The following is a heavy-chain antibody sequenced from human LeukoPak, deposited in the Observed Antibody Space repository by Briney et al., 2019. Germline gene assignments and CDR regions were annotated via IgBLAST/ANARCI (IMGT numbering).Heavy chain of an antibody. D-gene: IGHD6-19*01. Sequence: ASVKVSCKASGYTFTSYYMHWVRQAPGQGLEWMGWINPNSGGTNYAQKFQGRVTMTRDTSISTAYMELSRLRSDDTAVYYCARGRPPHGMIGSVAGTSPLFDPWGQGTLVTVSS. CDR2: INPNSGGT. J-gene: IGHJ5*02. CDR3: ARGRPPHGMIGSVAGTSPLFDP. V-gene: IGHV1-2*02. CDR1: GYTFTSYY.